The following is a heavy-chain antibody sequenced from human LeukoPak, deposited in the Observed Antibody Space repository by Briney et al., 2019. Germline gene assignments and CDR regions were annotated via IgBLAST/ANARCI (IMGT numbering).Heavy chain of an antibody. CDR2: IYSGGNT. Sequence: PGGSLRLSCAASGFTVSRNYMSWVRQAPGKGLEWVSVIYSGGNTYYADSVKGRITISRDNSKNTLYLQMNSLRAEDTAVYYCARYYGDYDHPGPFDYWGQGTLVTVPS. CDR1: GFTVSRNY. V-gene: IGHV3-53*01. D-gene: IGHD4-17*01. CDR3: ARYYGDYDHPGPFDY. J-gene: IGHJ4*02.